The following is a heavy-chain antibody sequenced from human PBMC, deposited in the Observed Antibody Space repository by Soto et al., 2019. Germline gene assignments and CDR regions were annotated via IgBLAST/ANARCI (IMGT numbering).Heavy chain of an antibody. Sequence: SETLSLTCTVSGGSISSGGYYWSWIRQHPGKGLEWIGYIYYSGSTYYNPSLKSRVTISGDASKNQFSLKLSSVTAADTALYYCARGRGYSYGPYYFDYWGQGTLVTVSS. V-gene: IGHV4-31*03. J-gene: IGHJ4*02. D-gene: IGHD5-18*01. CDR3: ARGRGYSYGPYYFDY. CDR1: GGSISSGGYY. CDR2: IYYSGST.